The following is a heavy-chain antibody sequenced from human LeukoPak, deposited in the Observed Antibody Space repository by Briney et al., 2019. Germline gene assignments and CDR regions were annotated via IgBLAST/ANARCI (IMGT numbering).Heavy chain of an antibody. CDR3: AKDLGGLHYFDY. CDR2: ALYDGSMK. V-gene: IGHV3-30*04. CDR1: GFTFSNYA. J-gene: IGHJ4*02. Sequence: PGGSLRLSCAASGFTFSNYAMHWVRQAPGKGLEWVGVALYDGSMKYYGDSVKGRFTISRDNSKNTLYLQLSSLRAEDTAVYYCAKDLGGLHYFDYWGQGTLVTVSS. D-gene: IGHD3-16*01.